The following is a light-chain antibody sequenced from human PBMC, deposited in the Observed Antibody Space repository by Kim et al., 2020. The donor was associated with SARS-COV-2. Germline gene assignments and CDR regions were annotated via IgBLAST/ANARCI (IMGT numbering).Light chain of an antibody. CDR1: SSNIGSKY. J-gene: IGLJ2*01. Sequence: QKVTISCSGSSSNIGSKYVSWHQQLPGAAPKLLIYGDDKRPSGIPDRFYGSKFGTSANLDISGLQTGDEADYYCGTWDNSLRAGVFGRGTQLTVL. CDR3: GTWDNSLRAGV. V-gene: IGLV1-51*01. CDR2: GDD.